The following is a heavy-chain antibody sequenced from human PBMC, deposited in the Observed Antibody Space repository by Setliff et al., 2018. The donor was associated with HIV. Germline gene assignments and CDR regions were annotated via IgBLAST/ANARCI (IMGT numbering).Heavy chain of an antibody. CDR3: ARDLRNSNTLFGVLNFVFDL. J-gene: IGHJ4*02. Sequence: ASVKVSCKASGYTLSSHYIHWVRQAPGHRPEWVGWINPQTGGTNFAQKFQGRITMTSDTSVNTVFIELSRLKSDDTALYYCARDLRNSNTLFGVLNFVFDLWGQGTLVTVSA. CDR2: INPQTGGT. CDR1: GYTLSSHY. V-gene: IGHV1-2*02. D-gene: IGHD3-3*01.